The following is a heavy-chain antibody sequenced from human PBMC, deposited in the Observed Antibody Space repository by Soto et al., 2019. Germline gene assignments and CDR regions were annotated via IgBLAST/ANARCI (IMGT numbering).Heavy chain of an antibody. Sequence: EVQLLESGGGLVQPGGSLRLSCAASGFTFSSYAMSWVRQAPGKGLEWVSAISGSGGSTYYADSVKGRFTISRDNSNNRLYLQMNRLRAEDTAVYYCAKDPYQVWIGYSSPFDYWGQGTLVTVSS. D-gene: IGHD3-3*01. J-gene: IGHJ4*02. CDR3: AKDPYQVWIGYSSPFDY. CDR1: GFTFSSYA. CDR2: ISGSGGST. V-gene: IGHV3-23*01.